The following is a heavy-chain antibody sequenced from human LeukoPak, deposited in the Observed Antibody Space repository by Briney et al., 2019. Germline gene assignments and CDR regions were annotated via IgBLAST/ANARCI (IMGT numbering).Heavy chain of an antibody. CDR3: AREGWLQRELNFDY. D-gene: IGHD5-24*01. CDR2: INSDGSST. Sequence: GGSLRPSCAASGFTFSSYWMHWVRPAPGKGLVWVSRINSDGSSTSYADSVKGRFTISRDNAKNTLYLQMNSLRAEDTAVYYCAREGWLQRELNFDYWGQGTLVTVSP. J-gene: IGHJ4*02. CDR1: GFTFSSYW. V-gene: IGHV3-74*01.